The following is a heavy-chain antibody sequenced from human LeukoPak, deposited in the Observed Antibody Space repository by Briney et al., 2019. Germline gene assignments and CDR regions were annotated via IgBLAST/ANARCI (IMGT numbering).Heavy chain of an antibody. Sequence: SETLSLTCTVSGGSTSSGDYYWSCIRQPPGKGLEWIGYIYYSGSTFHNPSLKRRITLLVGAAKNQFSLKLRSVTASGTAVYYCALVSGSDLTFDYWGQGTLVTVSS. CDR3: ALVSGSDLTFDY. CDR2: IYYSGST. J-gene: IGHJ4*02. V-gene: IGHV4-30-4*01. CDR1: GGSTSSGDYY. D-gene: IGHD5-12*01.